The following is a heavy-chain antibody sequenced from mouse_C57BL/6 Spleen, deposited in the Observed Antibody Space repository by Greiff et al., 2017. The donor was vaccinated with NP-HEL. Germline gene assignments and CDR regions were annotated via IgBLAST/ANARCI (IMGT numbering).Heavy chain of an antibody. V-gene: IGHV5-6*01. CDR2: ISSGGSYT. CDR3: ARHNYYGSGSMDY. CDR1: GFTFSSYG. Sequence: EVQLVESGGDLVKPGGSLKLSCAASGFTFSSYGMSWVRQTPDKRLEWVATISSGGSYTYYPDSVKGRFTISRDNAKNTLYLQMSSLKSEDTAMYYCARHNYYGSGSMDYWGQGTSVTVSS. D-gene: IGHD1-1*01. J-gene: IGHJ4*01.